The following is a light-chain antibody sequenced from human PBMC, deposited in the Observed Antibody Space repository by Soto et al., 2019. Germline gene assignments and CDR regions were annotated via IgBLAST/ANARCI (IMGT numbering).Light chain of an antibody. CDR3: QQRSSWPPPT. J-gene: IGKJ4*01. CDR2: DAS. V-gene: IGKV3D-20*02. CDR1: QSVSSSY. Sequence: EIVLTQSPGTLSLSPGERATLSCRAIQSVSSSYLAWYQQKPGQAPRLLIYDASNRATGIPARFSGSGSGTDFTLTISSLEPEDFAIYYCQQRSSWPPPTFGGGTKVDIK.